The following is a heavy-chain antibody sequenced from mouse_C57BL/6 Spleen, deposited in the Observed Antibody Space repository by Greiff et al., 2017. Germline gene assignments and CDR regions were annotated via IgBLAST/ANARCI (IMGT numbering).Heavy chain of an antibody. D-gene: IGHD2-2*01. CDR3: ARPMVTTGGLFDY. CDR1: GYTFTSYT. V-gene: IGHV1-4*01. J-gene: IGHJ2*01. CDR2: INPSSGYT. Sequence: QVQLKESGAELARPGASVKMSCKASGYTFTSYTMHWVKQRPGQGLEWIGYINPSSGYTKYNQKFKDKATLTADKSSSTAYMQLSSLTSEDSAVYYCARPMVTTGGLFDYWGQGTTLTVSS.